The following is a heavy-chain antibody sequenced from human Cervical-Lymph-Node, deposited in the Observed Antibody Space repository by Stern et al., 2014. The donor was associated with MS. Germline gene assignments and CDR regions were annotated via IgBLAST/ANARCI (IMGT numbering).Heavy chain of an antibody. V-gene: IGHV3-30*03. J-gene: IGHJ4*02. CDR3: ARDYEDTSMLFDH. Sequence: VQLVESGGAVVQPGGSLRLSCAASGFTFSSYGMHWVRQAPGQGLEWVTVISYDVNHKYYAASVKGRFTISRDNSKNTLHLQMNSVTPDDTAIYYCARDYEDTSMLFDHWGQGTLVTVSS. CDR1: GFTFSSYG. D-gene: IGHD2-8*01. CDR2: ISYDVNHK.